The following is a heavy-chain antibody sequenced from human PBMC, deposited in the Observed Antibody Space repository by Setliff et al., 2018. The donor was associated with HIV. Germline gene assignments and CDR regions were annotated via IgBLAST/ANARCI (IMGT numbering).Heavy chain of an antibody. CDR3: ARRERYYDILTGRVFDGFDI. J-gene: IGHJ3*02. CDR2: IYTSGST. Sequence: SETLSLTCTVPGGSISSGSYYWSWIRQPAGKGLEWIGHIYTSGSTNYNPSLKSRVTISVDTSKNHFSLKLSSVTAADTAVYYCARRERYYDILTGRVFDGFDIWGQGTMVTV. D-gene: IGHD3-9*01. V-gene: IGHV4-61*09. CDR1: GGSISSGSYY.